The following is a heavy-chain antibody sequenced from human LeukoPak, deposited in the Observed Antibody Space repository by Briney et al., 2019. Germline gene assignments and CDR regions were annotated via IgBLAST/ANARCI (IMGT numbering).Heavy chain of an antibody. D-gene: IGHD6-19*01. J-gene: IGHJ5*02. V-gene: IGHV3-48*03. Sequence: GGSLRLSCAASGFTFSSYEMNWVRQAPGKGLEWVSYISSSGSTIYYADSVNGRFTISRDNSKNMLYLQMNSLRVEDTAVYYRAKDYEAVAGTGGRLDPWGQGTLVTVSS. CDR3: AKDYEAVAGTGGRLDP. CDR1: GFTFSSYE. CDR2: ISSSGSTI.